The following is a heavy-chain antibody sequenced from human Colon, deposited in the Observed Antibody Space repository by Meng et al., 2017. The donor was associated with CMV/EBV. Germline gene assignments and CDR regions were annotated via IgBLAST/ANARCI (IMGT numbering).Heavy chain of an antibody. J-gene: IGHJ6*02. CDR1: FTFSGSA. V-gene: IGHV3-73*01. D-gene: IGHD3-3*01. CDR3: TRQNDFWSVFGMDV. CDR2: IRSKANSYAT. Sequence: FTFSGSAMHWVRQASGKGLEWVGRIRSKANSYATAYAASVKGRFTISRDDSKNTAYLQMNSLKTEDTAVYYCTRQNDFWSVFGMDVWGQGTTVTVSS.